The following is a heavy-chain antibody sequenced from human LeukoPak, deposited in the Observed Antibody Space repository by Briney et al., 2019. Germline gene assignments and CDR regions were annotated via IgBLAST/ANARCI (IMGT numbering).Heavy chain of an antibody. Sequence: GGSLRLSCEASAFIFSGHWLNWVRQTPGKGLEWVASIKEDGSERQYVDSVKGRFSISRDNSKNTLYLQMNSLRAEDTAVYYCARVRYYYDSSGDAFDIWGQGTMVTVSS. V-gene: IGHV3-7*01. CDR2: IKEDGSER. J-gene: IGHJ3*02. D-gene: IGHD3-22*01. CDR1: AFIFSGHW. CDR3: ARVRYYYDSSGDAFDI.